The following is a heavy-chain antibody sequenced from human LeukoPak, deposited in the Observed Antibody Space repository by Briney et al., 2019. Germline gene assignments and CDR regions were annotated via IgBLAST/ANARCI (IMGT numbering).Heavy chain of an antibody. CDR2: IYYSGST. Sequence: SETLSLTCTVSGGSISSYYWSWIRQPPGKGLEWIGYIYYSGSTNYNPSLTSRVTMSLDTPKNQFSLRLSSVTVADTAVYYCATSRAELWGRGTLVTVSS. V-gene: IGHV4-59*08. CDR3: ATSRAEL. D-gene: IGHD2-2*01. CDR1: GGSISSYY. J-gene: IGHJ2*01.